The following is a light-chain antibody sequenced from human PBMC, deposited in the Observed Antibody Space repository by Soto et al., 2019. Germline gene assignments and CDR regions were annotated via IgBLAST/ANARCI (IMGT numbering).Light chain of an antibody. Sequence: IVLTQSPGTLSLSPGERATLSCRASQSVSSSFLAWYQQKPGQAPRLLIYGASSRATGIPDRFSGSGSGTDFTLNISRLEPEDFAVYYCQQYGSSPRTFGPGTTGDI. CDR2: GAS. V-gene: IGKV3-20*01. CDR1: QSVSSSF. CDR3: QQYGSSPRT. J-gene: IGKJ3*01.